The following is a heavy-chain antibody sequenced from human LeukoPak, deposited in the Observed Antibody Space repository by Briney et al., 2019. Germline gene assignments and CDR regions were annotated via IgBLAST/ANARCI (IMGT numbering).Heavy chain of an antibody. CDR2: IYYSGST. CDR1: GGSFSSYY. CDR3: ARAYPGGGNFDY. D-gene: IGHD3-16*01. J-gene: IGHJ4*02. Sequence: SETLSLTCTVSGGSFSSYYWSWIRQPPGKGLEWIGYIYYSGSTSYNPSLKSRVTISVETSKNQFSLKLSSVTAADTAVYYCARAYPGGGNFDYWGQGTLVTVSS. V-gene: IGHV4-59*01.